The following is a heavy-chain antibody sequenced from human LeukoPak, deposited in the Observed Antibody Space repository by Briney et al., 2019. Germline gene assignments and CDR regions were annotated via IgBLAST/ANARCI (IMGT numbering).Heavy chain of an antibody. Sequence: ASVKVSCKASGYTFTDYYMHWVRQAPGQGLEWMGWINPNSDGTNYAQKFQGRVTMTRDTSISTAYMELSSLRSDDTAMYYCARSYSGFGYALHDYWGQGTLVTVSS. J-gene: IGHJ4*02. CDR2: INPNSDGT. V-gene: IGHV1-2*02. CDR1: GYTFTDYY. CDR3: ARSYSGFGYALHDY. D-gene: IGHD1-26*01.